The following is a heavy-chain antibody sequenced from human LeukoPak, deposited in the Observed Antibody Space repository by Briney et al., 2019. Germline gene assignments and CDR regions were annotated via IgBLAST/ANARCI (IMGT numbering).Heavy chain of an antibody. V-gene: IGHV3-23*01. CDR2: ISGSGGST. J-gene: IGHJ5*02. D-gene: IGHD3-9*01. CDR1: GFTFSSYA. Sequence: QSGGSLRLSCAASGFTFSSYAMSWVRQAPGKGLEWVSAISGSGGSTYYADSVKGRFTISRDNSKNTLYLQMNSLRAEDTAVYYCANLPYDILTGSASFSWGQGTLVTVSS. CDR3: ANLPYDILTGSASFS.